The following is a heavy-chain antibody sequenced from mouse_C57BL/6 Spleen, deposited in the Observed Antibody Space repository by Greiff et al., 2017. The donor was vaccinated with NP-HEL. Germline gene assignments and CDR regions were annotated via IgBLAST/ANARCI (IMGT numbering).Heavy chain of an antibody. V-gene: IGHV3-6*01. J-gene: IGHJ2*01. CDR2: ISYDGSN. Sequence: EVKLEESGPGLVKPSQSLSLTCSVTGYSITSGYYWNWIRQFPGNKLEWMGYISYDGSNNYNPSLKNRISITRDTSKNQFFLKLNSVTTEDTATYYCARAPFITTEYYFDYWGQGTTLTVSS. CDR1: GYSITSGYY. D-gene: IGHD1-1*01. CDR3: ARAPFITTEYYFDY.